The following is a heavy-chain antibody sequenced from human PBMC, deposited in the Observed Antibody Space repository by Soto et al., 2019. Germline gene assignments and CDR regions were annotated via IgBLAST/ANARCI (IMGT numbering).Heavy chain of an antibody. V-gene: IGHV3-74*01. D-gene: IGHD5-12*01. CDR2: INGDGSTT. CDR3: VRDSPTNLEDADTVASWFDP. J-gene: IGHJ5*02. Sequence: EVQLVESGGGLVPPGGSLRLSCAASGFNFNFFWMHWVRQAPGKGLVWVSRINGDGSTTDYADSVKGRFTISRDNAKNTLFLQMDSLRVEDTAVYYCVRDSPTNLEDADTVASWFDPWGQGTLVTVSS. CDR1: GFNFNFFW.